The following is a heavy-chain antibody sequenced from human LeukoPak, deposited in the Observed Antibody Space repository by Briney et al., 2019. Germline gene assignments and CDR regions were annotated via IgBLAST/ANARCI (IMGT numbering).Heavy chain of an antibody. D-gene: IGHD2-21*02. V-gene: IGHV3-74*03. CDR1: GSTFSSYW. CDR3: ARECGGDCWNAFDI. CDR2: INSDGSST. J-gene: IGHJ3*02. Sequence: GGSLRLSCAVSGSTFSSYWMHWVRQAPGKGLVWVSRINSDGSSTTYADSVKGRFTISRDNAKNTLYPQMNSLRAEDTAVYYCARECGGDCWNAFDIWGQGTMVTVSS.